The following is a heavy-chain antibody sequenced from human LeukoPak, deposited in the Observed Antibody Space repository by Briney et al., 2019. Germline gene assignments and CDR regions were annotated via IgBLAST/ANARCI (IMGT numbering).Heavy chain of an antibody. D-gene: IGHD6-6*01. V-gene: IGHV3-21*04. CDR2: ISSSSSYI. CDR3: ANSRKLVDWFDP. Sequence: GGSLRLSCAASGFTFTSYSMNWVRQAPGKGLEWVSSISSSSSYIDYADSMKGRFTISRDNAKNSLYLQMNSLRAEDTAVYYCANSRKLVDWFDPWGQGTLVTVSS. CDR1: GFTFTSYS. J-gene: IGHJ5*02.